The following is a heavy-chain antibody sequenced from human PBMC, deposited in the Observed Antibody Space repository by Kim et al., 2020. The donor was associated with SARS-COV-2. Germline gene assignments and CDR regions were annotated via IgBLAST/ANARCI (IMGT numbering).Heavy chain of an antibody. Sequence: CAEPGSGRFTISRDHPKNTLYLQMNGLRAEDTAGYYCARAGQAALDAFDIWGQGTMVTVSS. CDR3: ARAGQAALDAFDI. J-gene: IGHJ3*02. D-gene: IGHD2-15*01. V-gene: IGHV3-30*01.